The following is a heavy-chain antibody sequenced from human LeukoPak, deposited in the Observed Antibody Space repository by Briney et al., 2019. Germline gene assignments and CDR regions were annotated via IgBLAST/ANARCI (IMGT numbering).Heavy chain of an antibody. Sequence: SETLSLTCTVSGGSISSSSYYWGWIRQPPGKGLEWIGSIYYSGSTYYNPSLKSRVTMSVDTSKNQFSLKLSSVTAADTAVYYCARLGSYFDYWGQGTLVTVSS. CDR3: ARLGSYFDY. D-gene: IGHD1-14*01. CDR2: IYYSGST. V-gene: IGHV4-39*01. J-gene: IGHJ4*02. CDR1: GGSISSSSYY.